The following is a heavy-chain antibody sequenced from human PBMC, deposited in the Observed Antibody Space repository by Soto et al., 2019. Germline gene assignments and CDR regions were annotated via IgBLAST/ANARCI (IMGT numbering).Heavy chain of an antibody. CDR2: VKSRDDGGTT. CDR1: GFTFGKAW. J-gene: IGHJ4*02. Sequence: DVRLVESGGDLVKPGGSVRLSCVASGFTFGKAWMHWVRQAPGKGLEWLGRVKSRDDGGTTDYAAPVKGRVTISRDDSTNTAYLQINGLSAEDTGVYFCNTFWAEGSGLSRHVDYWGQGTRVTVSS. D-gene: IGHD3-3*01. V-gene: IGHV3-15*07. CDR3: NTFWAEGSGLSRHVDY.